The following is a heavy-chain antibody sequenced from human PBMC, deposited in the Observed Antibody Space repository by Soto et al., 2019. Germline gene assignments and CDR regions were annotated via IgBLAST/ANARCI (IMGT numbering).Heavy chain of an antibody. V-gene: IGHV1-69*12. CDR3: ASHGITGTWVYCYGMDV. CDR2: IIPIFGTA. CDR1: GGTFSSYA. Sequence: QVQLVQAGAEVKKPGSSVKVSCKASGGTFSSYAISWVRQAPGQGLEWMGGIIPIFGTANYAQKFQGRVPITADESTSTAYMELSSLRSEDTAVYYCASHGITGTWVYCYGMDVWCQGTTVTVSS. D-gene: IGHD1-7*01. J-gene: IGHJ6*02.